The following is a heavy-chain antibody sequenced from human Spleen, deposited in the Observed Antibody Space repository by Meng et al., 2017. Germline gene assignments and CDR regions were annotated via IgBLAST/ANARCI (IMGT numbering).Heavy chain of an antibody. J-gene: IGHJ6*02. D-gene: IGHD5-24*01. CDR1: GVIVSSKY. V-gene: IGHV3-53*01. Sequence: GESLTISCAASGVIVSSKYMSWVRQAPGKGLEWVSVIYSGGSTYYADSVKGRFTISRDNSKNTLYLQMNRLRAEDTAVYYCASQVRIGGLHTLYGMDVWGQGTTVTVSS. CDR2: IYSGGST. CDR3: ASQVRIGGLHTLYGMDV.